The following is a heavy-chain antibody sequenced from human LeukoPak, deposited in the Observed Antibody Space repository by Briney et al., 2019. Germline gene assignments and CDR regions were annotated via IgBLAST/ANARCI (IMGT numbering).Heavy chain of an antibody. CDR2: ISGSGGST. V-gene: IGHV3-23*01. J-gene: IGHJ4*02. CDR1: GFTFSSYG. D-gene: IGHD1-26*01. CDR3: AKDVQVGATWDY. Sequence: GGSLRLPCAASGFTFSSYGMSWVRQAPGKGLEWVSAISGSGGSTYYADSVKGRFTISRDNSKNTLYLQMNSLRAEDTAVYYCAKDVQVGATWDYWGQGTLVTVSS.